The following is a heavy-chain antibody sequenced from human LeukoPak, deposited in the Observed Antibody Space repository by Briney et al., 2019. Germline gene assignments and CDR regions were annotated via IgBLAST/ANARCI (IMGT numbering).Heavy chain of an antibody. V-gene: IGHV1-3*01. CDR3: ARGGLQYFDWLLYNAGYDI. D-gene: IGHD3-9*01. J-gene: IGHJ3*02. CDR2: INAGNGNT. Sequence: GASVKVSCKASGYTFTNYAMHWVRQAPGQRLEWMGWINAGNGNTKYSQKLQGRVTITRDTSANTAYMELSSLRSEDTAVYYCARGGLQYFDWLLYNAGYDIWGQGTRVTVSS. CDR1: GYTFTNYA.